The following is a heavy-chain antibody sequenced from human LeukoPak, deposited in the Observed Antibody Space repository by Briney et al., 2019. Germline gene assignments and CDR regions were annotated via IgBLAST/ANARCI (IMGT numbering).Heavy chain of an antibody. D-gene: IGHD2-15*01. CDR2: ISAYNGNT. Sequence: GASVKVSCKASGYTFTSYGISWVRQAPGQGLEWMGWISAYNGNTNYAQKLQGRVTMTTDTSTSTAYMELRSLRSDDTAVYYCARDGYCSGGSCYHEIIDYWGQGTLVTVSS. J-gene: IGHJ4*02. CDR3: ARDGYCSGGSCYHEIIDY. CDR1: GYTFTSYG. V-gene: IGHV1-18*01.